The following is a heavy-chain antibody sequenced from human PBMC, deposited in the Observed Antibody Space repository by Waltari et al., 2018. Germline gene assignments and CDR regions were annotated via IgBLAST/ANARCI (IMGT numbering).Heavy chain of an antibody. J-gene: IGHJ4*02. CDR3: ARGSKFGDYGDLDY. V-gene: IGHV1-69*01. Sequence: VQLVQSGAEVKKPGSSVRVSGKTAGDVHENYAISWVRQAAGKGIEWMGGIIPMFNNPNYAQRFEGTVTITADESTSTGYMELTVLTSEDTAIDYCARGSKFGDYGDLDYWGQGTLVTVS. CDR2: IIPMFNNP. CDR1: GDVHENYA. D-gene: IGHD4-17*01.